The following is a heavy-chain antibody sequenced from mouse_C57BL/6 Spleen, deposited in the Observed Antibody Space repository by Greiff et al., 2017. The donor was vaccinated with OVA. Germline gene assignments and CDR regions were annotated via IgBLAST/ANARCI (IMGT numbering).Heavy chain of an antibody. V-gene: IGHV1-59*01. CDR2: IDPSDSYT. Sequence: VQLQQPGAELVRPGTSVKLSCKASGYTFTSYWMHWVKQRPGQGLEWIGVIDPSDSYTNYNQKFKGKATLTVDTSSSTAYMQLSSLTSEDSAVYYCARGDYVGAWFAYWGQGTLVTVSA. CDR3: ARGDYVGAWFAY. CDR1: GYTFTSYW. D-gene: IGHD1-1*02. J-gene: IGHJ3*01.